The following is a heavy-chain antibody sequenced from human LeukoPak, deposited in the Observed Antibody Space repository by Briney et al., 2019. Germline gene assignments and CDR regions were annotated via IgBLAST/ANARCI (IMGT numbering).Heavy chain of an antibody. CDR3: ARGTDRAAAGTYYMDV. J-gene: IGHJ6*03. D-gene: IGHD6-13*01. V-gene: IGHV4-34*01. CDR2: INHSGST. Sequence: SETLSLTCAVYGGSFSGYYWSWIRQPPGKGLEWIGEINHSGSTNYNPSLKSRVTISVDTSKNRFSLKLSSVTAADTAVYYCARGTDRAAAGTYYMDVWGKGTTVTVSS. CDR1: GGSFSGYY.